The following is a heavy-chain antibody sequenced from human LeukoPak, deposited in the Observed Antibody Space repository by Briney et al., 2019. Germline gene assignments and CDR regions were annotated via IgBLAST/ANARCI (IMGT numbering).Heavy chain of an antibody. J-gene: IGHJ4*02. CDR2: INHDGST. V-gene: IGHV4-34*01. D-gene: IGHD5-24*01. CDR1: GESFSAYS. Sequence: SSETLSLTCTVYGESFSAYSWNWIRQPPGKGLEWIGEINHDGSTSYNPSLKSRVTISRDTSKKQFSLNVTSVTAADTAVYYCARRQRWLRPFDYWGQGSLVTVSS. CDR3: ARRQRWLRPFDY.